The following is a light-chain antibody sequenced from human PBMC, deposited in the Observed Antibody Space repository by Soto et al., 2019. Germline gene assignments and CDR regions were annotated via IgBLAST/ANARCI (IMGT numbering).Light chain of an antibody. V-gene: IGKV1-6*01. CDR3: LQDYTYPWT. CDR1: QSIRND. Sequence: IQMTQYPSSLSASVGDRVTITCRASQSIRNDLGWYQQKPGKAPNLLIFGASNLQAGVPVRFSASGSGTNFTLTISNLQPEDFASYYCLQDYTYPWTFGQGTKVDIK. J-gene: IGKJ1*01. CDR2: GAS.